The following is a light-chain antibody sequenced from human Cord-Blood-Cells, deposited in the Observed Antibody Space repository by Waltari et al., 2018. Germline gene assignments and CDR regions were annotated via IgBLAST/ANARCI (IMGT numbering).Light chain of an antibody. CDR2: QDS. Sequence: SYELTQPPSVSVSPGQPASITCSGDKLGDQYACWYQQKQGQSPVLVIYQDSKRPSGIPERFSGSNSGNTATLTISGTQAMDEADYYCQAWDSSTLYVFGTGTKVTVL. J-gene: IGLJ1*01. CDR3: QAWDSSTLYV. V-gene: IGLV3-1*01. CDR1: KLGDQY.